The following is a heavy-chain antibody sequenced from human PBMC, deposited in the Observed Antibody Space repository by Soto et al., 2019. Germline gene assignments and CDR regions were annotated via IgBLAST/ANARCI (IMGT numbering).Heavy chain of an antibody. CDR3: ARVAGDDILTGPYDY. CDR1: GGTFSSYT. Sequence: SVKVSCKASGGTFSSYTISWVRQAPGQGLEWMGRIIPILGIANYAQKFQGRVTITADKSTSTAYMELSSLRSEDTAVYYCARVAGDDILTGPYDYWGQGTLVTSPQ. D-gene: IGHD3-9*01. J-gene: IGHJ4*02. V-gene: IGHV1-69*02. CDR2: IIPILGIA.